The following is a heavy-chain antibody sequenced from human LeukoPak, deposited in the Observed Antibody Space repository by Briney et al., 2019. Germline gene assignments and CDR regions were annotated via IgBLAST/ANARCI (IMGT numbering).Heavy chain of an antibody. J-gene: IGHJ4*02. CDR3: ARVWELMYSSDY. V-gene: IGHV3-21*01. CDR2: ISSSSSYI. D-gene: IGHD6-13*01. Sequence: PGGSLRLSCAASGFTVSSNYMNWVRQAPGKGLEWVSSISSSSSYIYYADPLKDRFTISRDNAKNSLYLEMNSLRAEDTGVYYCARVWELMYSSDYWGQGTLVTVPS. CDR1: GFTVSSNY.